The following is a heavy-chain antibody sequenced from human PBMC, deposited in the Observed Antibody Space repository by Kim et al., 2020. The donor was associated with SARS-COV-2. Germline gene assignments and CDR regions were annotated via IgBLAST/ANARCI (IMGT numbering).Heavy chain of an antibody. J-gene: IGHJ4*02. CDR3: AKDGIDYYDMGWRDY. V-gene: IGHV3-30*02. Sequence: SVKGRFTISRDDSKNTRDLQMNGLRVEDTAVYYCAKDGIDYYDMGWRDYWGQGTLVTVSS. D-gene: IGHD3-22*01.